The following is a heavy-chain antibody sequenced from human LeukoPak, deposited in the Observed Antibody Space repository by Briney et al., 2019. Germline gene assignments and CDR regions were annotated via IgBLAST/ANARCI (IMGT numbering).Heavy chain of an antibody. CDR1: GFTIGTAW. J-gene: IGHJ6*04. V-gene: IGHV3-15*01. D-gene: IGHD3-3*02. CDR2: IKSEGEGATT. Sequence: GVSLRLSCASSGFTIGTAWMSWVRQAPGKGLEWLGHIKSEGEGATTDYAAPAKGRFAIPRDDSKNMIYLQMSSLKMDDTAIYYCIAHFPYFYGFDVWGKGTTVTVSS. CDR3: IAHFPYFYGFDV.